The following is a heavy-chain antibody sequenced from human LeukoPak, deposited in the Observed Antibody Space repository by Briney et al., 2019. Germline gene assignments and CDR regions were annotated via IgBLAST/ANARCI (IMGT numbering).Heavy chain of an antibody. CDR1: GFTFSSYG. Sequence: GSLRLSCAASGFTFSSYGMSWVRQPPGKGLEWIAIMHHTGSTHYNPSLQSRVTISIDTSKNHFSLKLRSVSAADTAIYYCATSEGGGFFDYWGQGTPVTVSS. J-gene: IGHJ4*02. V-gene: IGHV4-38-2*01. CDR2: MHHTGST. CDR3: ATSEGGGFFDY. D-gene: IGHD4-23*01.